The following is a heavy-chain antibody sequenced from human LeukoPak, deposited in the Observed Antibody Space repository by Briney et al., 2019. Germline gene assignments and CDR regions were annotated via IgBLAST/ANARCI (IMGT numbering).Heavy chain of an antibody. D-gene: IGHD3-3*01. CDR3: ARDLTDYDFWSGYNWFDP. J-gene: IGHJ5*02. Sequence: GGSLRLSCAASGFTFSSYWMSWVRQAPGKGLEWVANINQDGSEKYYVDSVKGRFTISRDNAKNSLYLQMNSLRAEDTAVYYCARDLTDYDFWSGYNWFDPWGQGTLVTVSS. V-gene: IGHV3-7*01. CDR2: INQDGSEK. CDR1: GFTFSSYW.